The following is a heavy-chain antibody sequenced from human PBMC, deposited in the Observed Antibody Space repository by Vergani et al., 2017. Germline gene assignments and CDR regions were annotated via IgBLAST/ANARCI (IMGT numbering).Heavy chain of an antibody. J-gene: IGHJ5*02. D-gene: IGHD6-19*01. CDR2: IHYSENT. V-gene: IGHV4-59*11. Sequence: QVQLQESGPGLVKSSETLSLTCSVSFDSIRNLYCNWIRQPPGKRLEWIGSIHYSENTNYNPSLKTRVTISVDQSKNQLPLTLTSVTVADRAVYYCASDTHSGQRADRWGQGILVTVTS. CDR1: FDSIRNLY. CDR3: ASDTHSGQRADR.